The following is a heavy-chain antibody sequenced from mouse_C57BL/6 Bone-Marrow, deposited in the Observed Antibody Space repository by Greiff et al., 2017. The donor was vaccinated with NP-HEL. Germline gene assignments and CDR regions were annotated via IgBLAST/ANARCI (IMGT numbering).Heavy chain of an antibody. CDR1: GFSLTSYG. J-gene: IGHJ3*01. V-gene: IGHV2-2*01. CDR2: LWSGGRT. CDR3: ARKLYYGLVGFAY. Sequence: VHLVESGPGLVQPSQSLSITCTVSGFSLTSYGVHWVRQSPGKGLEWLGVLWSGGRTDYNAAFISRLSISQDNSKSQVFFKINSLQADYTAIYYCARKLYYGLVGFAYWGQGTLVTVSA. D-gene: IGHD2-2*01.